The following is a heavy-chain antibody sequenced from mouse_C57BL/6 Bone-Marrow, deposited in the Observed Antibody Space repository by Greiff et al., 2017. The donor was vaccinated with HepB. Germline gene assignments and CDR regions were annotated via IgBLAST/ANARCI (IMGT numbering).Heavy chain of an antibody. D-gene: IGHD1-1*01. CDR3: AREEYYYGSSPFAY. V-gene: IGHV1-76*01. J-gene: IGHJ3*01. CDR1: GYTFTDYY. Sequence: QVQLKESGAELVRPGASVKLSCKASGYTFTDYYINWVKQRPGQGLEWIARIYPGSGNTYYNEKFKGKATLTAEKSSSTAYMQLSSLTSEDSAVYFCAREEYYYGSSPFAYWGQGTLVTVSA. CDR2: IYPGSGNT.